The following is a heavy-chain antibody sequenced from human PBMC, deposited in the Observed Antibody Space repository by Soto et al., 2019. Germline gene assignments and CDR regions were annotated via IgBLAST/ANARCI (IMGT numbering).Heavy chain of an antibody. V-gene: IGHV3-30-3*01. Sequence: PGGSLRLSCAASGFTFSSYAMHWVRQAPGKGLEWVAVISYDGSNKYYADSVKGRFTISRDNSKNTLYLQMNSLRAEDTAVYYCARGEEQQTSRLFWSRKTTLGGTGAAFDIWGQGTMVTVSS. CDR3: ARGEEQQTSRLFWSRKTTLGGTGAAFDI. CDR1: GFTFSSYA. J-gene: IGHJ3*02. CDR2: ISYDGSNK. D-gene: IGHD3-3*01.